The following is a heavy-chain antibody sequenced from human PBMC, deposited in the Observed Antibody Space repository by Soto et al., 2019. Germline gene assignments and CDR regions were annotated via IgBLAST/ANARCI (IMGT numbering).Heavy chain of an antibody. Sequence: GPMRDWRGVSEFNCGNHGMNWVRQAPGKGLEWVANIKQDGSEKYYVDSAKGRFTISRDNAKNSLYLQMNSLSAEDTAIYYCATSRTFDYWGQGTLVTVFS. J-gene: IGHJ4*02. V-gene: IGHV3-7*01. CDR1: EFNCGNHG. CDR3: ATSRTFDY. CDR2: IKQDGSEK. D-gene: IGHD6-13*01.